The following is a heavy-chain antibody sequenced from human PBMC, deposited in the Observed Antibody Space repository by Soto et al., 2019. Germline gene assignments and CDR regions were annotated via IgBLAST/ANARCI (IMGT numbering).Heavy chain of an antibody. D-gene: IGHD1-1*01. CDR1: GGTSSSNA. CDR3: AITEWNRNVFDP. Sequence: VKVPAKACGGTSSSNAISWLVQAPGQGLEWMGGITPIFGTANYAQKFQGRVTITADKSTSTAYMELSSLRSEDTALYYCAITEWNRNVFDPLGHGTL. J-gene: IGHJ5*02. CDR2: ITPIFGTA. V-gene: IGHV1-69*06.